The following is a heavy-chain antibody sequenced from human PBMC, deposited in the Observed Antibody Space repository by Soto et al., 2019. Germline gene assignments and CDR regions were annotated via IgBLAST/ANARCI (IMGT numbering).Heavy chain of an antibody. Sequence: SETLSLTCTVSGGSISSYYWSWIRQPPGKGLEWIGYIYYSGSTNYNPSLKSRVTISVDTSKNQFSLKLSSVTAADTAVYYCARAPRGNYGYPSYFDYWGQGALVTVSS. CDR1: GGSISSYY. V-gene: IGHV4-59*01. CDR2: IYYSGST. J-gene: IGHJ4*02. CDR3: ARAPRGNYGYPSYFDY. D-gene: IGHD3-10*01.